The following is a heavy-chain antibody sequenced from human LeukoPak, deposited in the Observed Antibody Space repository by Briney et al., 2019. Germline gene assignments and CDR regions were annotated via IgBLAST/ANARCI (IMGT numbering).Heavy chain of an antibody. CDR3: AKDRGWQYADYETVAVEH. V-gene: IGHV1-18*01. CDR2: ISVYTGKT. J-gene: IGHJ4*02. D-gene: IGHD4-17*01. CDR1: GYTFSSYG. Sequence: ASVKVSCKASGYTFSSYGISWVRQAPGQGLEWVGWISVYTGKTYHAQKFQARVTMTTDTSTSTAYMELRSLRSDDTAVYYCAKDRGWQYADYETVAVEHWGQGTLVTVSS.